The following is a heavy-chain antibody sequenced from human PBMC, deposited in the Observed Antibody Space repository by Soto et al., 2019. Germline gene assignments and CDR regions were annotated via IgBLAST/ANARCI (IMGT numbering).Heavy chain of an antibody. V-gene: IGHV3-7*05. D-gene: IGHD5-18*01. CDR1: GFTFSTYW. Sequence: EVQLVESGGGLVQPGGSLRLSCAASGFTFSTYWMTWVRQAPGKGLEWVAHVKQDGSGKYNVDSVKGRFTISRDNAKNSLYLQMNSLRAEDTAVYYCARGGGHTYGRLPGVYWGQGILVTVSS. J-gene: IGHJ4*02. CDR2: VKQDGSGK. CDR3: ARGGGHTYGRLPGVY.